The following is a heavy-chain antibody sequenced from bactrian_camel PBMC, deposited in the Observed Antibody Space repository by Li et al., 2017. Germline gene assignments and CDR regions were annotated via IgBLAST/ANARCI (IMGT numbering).Heavy chain of an antibody. CDR3: AADFPSKAATVFCSMTANVYVY. CDR2: IDSDGTT. J-gene: IGHJ4*01. CDR1: GSGVY. V-gene: IGHV3S53*01. Sequence: VQLVESGGGSVQAGGSLRLACAPAGSGVYVGWFRQAPGKEREGVAAIDSDGTTNYADSVKGRFAISKDNAKNTLYLQMNSLKPEDTAMYYCAADFPSKAATVFCSMTANVYVYWGQGTQVTVS. D-gene: IGHD3*01.